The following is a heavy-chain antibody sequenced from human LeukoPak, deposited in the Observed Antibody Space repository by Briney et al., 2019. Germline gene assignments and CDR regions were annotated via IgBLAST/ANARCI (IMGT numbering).Heavy chain of an antibody. V-gene: IGHV4-34*01. J-gene: IGHJ4*02. CDR2: INHSGST. Sequence: SETLSLTCAVYGGSFSGYYWSWIRQPPGKGLEWIGEINHSGSTNYNPSLKSRVTISVDTSKNQFSLKLSSVTAADTAVYYCADLRKYYYDSSGYDEGYWGQGTLVTVSS. CDR3: ADLRKYYYDSSGYDEGY. D-gene: IGHD3-22*01. CDR1: GGSFSGYY.